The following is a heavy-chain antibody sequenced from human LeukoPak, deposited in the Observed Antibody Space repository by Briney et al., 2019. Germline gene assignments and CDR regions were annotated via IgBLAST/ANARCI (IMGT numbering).Heavy chain of an antibody. J-gene: IGHJ1*01. CDR2: INNDDSFT. CDR1: GFTFSEAW. D-gene: IGHD3-10*01. Sequence: GGSLRLSCAVSGFTFSEAWTHWVRQPPGKGLVWVSRINNDDSFTKYADSVKGRFTISRDNAKNTLSLQMNSLRAEDTAVYYCARVSGPGMNEYFYLWGQGTLVTVSS. CDR3: ARVSGPGMNEYFYL. V-gene: IGHV3-74*01.